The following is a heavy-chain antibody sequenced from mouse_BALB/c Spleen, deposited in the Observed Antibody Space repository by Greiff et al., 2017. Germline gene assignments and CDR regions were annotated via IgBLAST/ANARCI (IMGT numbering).Heavy chain of an antibody. CDR1: GFTFSSYA. CDR3: ARDRDGGFDY. V-gene: IGHV5-9-4*01. Sequence: EVKVVESGGGLVKPGGSLKLSCAASGFTFSSYAMSWVRQSPEKRLEWVAEISSGGSYTYYPDTVTGRFTISRDNAKNTLYLEMSSLRSEDTAMYYCARDRDGGFDYWGQGTTLTVSS. CDR2: ISSGGSYT. J-gene: IGHJ2*01. D-gene: IGHD3-3*01.